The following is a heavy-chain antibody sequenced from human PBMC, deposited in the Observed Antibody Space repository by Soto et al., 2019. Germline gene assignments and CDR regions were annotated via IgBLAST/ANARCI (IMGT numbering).Heavy chain of an antibody. CDR3: ARSVAVPGAHIDY. D-gene: IGHD6-19*01. Sequence: SDTLSPTCRVSGGSIIVSYWSWIRQSPGKGLEWLGYFYYTGSTNYSPSLRSRVSISVDTSKNEFSLRLSSVTAADTAVYFCARSVAVPGAHIDYWGQGTQVTVSS. J-gene: IGHJ4*02. CDR1: GGSIIVSY. V-gene: IGHV4-59*01. CDR2: FYYTGST.